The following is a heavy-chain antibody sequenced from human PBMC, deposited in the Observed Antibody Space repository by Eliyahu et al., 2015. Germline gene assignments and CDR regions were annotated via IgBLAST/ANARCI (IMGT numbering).Heavy chain of an antibody. D-gene: IGHD2-15*01. Sequence: QVQLVESGGGVVQPGRSLRLSCAASGXTFSNYAMHWVRQAPGKGLEWVAVISYDGSNKYYADSVKGRFTISRDNSKNTLYLQMNSLRAEDTAVYYCARGYCSGGSCFLFDYWGQGTLVTVSS. V-gene: IGHV3-30*01. CDR2: ISYDGSNK. CDR3: ARGYCSGGSCFLFDY. J-gene: IGHJ4*02. CDR1: GXTFSNYA.